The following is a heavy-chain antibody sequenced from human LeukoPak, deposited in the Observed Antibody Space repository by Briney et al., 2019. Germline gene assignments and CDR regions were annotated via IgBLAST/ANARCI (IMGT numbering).Heavy chain of an antibody. CDR1: GYTFTSYD. D-gene: IGHD3-10*01. V-gene: IGHV1-8*01. CDR3: ARFSSGRAYYYGMDV. Sequence: GASVKVSCKASGYTFTSYDINWVRQATGRGLECMGWMNPNSGNTGYAQKFQGRVTMTRNTSISTAYMELSSLRSEDTAVYYCARFSSGRAYYYGMDVWGQGTTVTVSS. CDR2: MNPNSGNT. J-gene: IGHJ6*02.